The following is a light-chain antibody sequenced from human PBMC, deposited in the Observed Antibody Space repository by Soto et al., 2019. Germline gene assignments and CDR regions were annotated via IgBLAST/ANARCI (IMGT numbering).Light chain of an antibody. Sequence: SALTQPPSASGSPGQSVTISCTGTSSDVGSYKFVSWYQQHPGKAPKLMMYEVSKRPSGVPDRFSGSKSGNTASLTVSGLQAEDEADYFCSSYAGNYNLVFGGGTK. J-gene: IGLJ2*01. CDR2: EVS. V-gene: IGLV2-8*01. CDR3: SSYAGNYNLV. CDR1: SSDVGSYKF.